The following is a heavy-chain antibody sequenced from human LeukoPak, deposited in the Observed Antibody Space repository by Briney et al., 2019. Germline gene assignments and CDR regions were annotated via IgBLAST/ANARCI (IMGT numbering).Heavy chain of an antibody. V-gene: IGHV1-2*02. CDR3: ARDHGRMVATDDY. CDR1: GYTFTGYY. J-gene: IGHJ4*02. CDR2: INPNSGGT. Sequence: ASVKVSCKASGYTFTGYYMHWVRQAPGQGLEWMGWINPNSGGTSYAQKFQGRVTMTRDTSISTAYMELSRLRSDDTAVYYCARDHGRMVATDDYWGQGTLVTVSS. D-gene: IGHD5-12*01.